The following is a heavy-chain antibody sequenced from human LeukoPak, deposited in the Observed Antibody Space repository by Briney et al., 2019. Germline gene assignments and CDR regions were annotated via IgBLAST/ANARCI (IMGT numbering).Heavy chain of an antibody. V-gene: IGHV4-61*01. D-gene: IGHD6-19*01. CDR3: VSGGWLYFDY. CDR1: GGSVSSGSYY. CDR2: IYYSGST. Sequence: PSETLSLTCTVSGGSVSSGSYYWSWIRQPPGKGLEWIGYIYYSGSTNYNPSLKGRVTISVDTSKNQFSLKLSSVTAADTAVYYCVSGGWLYFDYWGQGTLVTVSS. J-gene: IGHJ4*02.